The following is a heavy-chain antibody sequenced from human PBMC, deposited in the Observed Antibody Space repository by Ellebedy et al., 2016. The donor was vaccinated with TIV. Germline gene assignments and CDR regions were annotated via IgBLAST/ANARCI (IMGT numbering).Heavy chain of an antibody. CDR3: ARDRGLNGQDAFDI. J-gene: IGHJ3*02. CDR2: ISSSGSTI. Sequence: GGSLRLSXAASGFTFSDYYMSWIRQAPGKGLEWVSYISSSGSTIYYADSVKGRFTISRDNAKNSLYLQMNSLRAEDTAVYYCARDRGLNGQDAFDIWGQGTMVTVSS. CDR1: GFTFSDYY. D-gene: IGHD1-1*01. V-gene: IGHV3-11*01.